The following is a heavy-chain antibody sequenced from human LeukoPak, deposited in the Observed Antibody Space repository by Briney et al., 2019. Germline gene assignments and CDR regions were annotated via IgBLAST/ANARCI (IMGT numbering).Heavy chain of an antibody. V-gene: IGHV3-7*03. CDR2: IKQDGSEK. J-gene: IGHJ5*02. D-gene: IGHD6-13*01. Sequence: GGSLRLSCAASEFTFSSYWMSWVRQAPGKGLEWEANIKQDGSEKYYVDSVKGRFTISRDNAKNSLYLQMNSLRAEDTAVYYCARDYGIAAAGNWFDPWGHGTLVTVSS. CDR3: ARDYGIAAAGNWFDP. CDR1: EFTFSSYW.